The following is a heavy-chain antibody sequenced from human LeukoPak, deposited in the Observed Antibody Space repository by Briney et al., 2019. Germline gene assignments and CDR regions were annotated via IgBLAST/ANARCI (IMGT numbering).Heavy chain of an antibody. V-gene: IGHV3-21*01. D-gene: IGHD5-18*01. Sequence: GGSLRLSCAGSGFTFSSYDMSWVRQAPGKGLEWVSSISSSSSYIYYADSVKGRFTISRDNAKNSLYLQMNSLRAEDTAVYYCARGTAMDSFDYWGQGTLVTVSS. J-gene: IGHJ4*02. CDR2: ISSSSSYI. CDR1: GFTFSSYD. CDR3: ARGTAMDSFDY.